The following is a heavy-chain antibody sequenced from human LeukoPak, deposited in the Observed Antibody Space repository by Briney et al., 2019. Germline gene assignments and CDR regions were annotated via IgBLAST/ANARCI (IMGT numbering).Heavy chain of an antibody. CDR1: GFTFSSYW. V-gene: IGHV3-74*01. CDR2: INSDGSRT. Sequence: GGSLRLSCAASGFTFSSYWMDWVRQAPGKGLVWVSGINSDGSRTRYAESVEGRFTISRDNAKNTLYLQMNSLRAEDAAVYYCARVGSTDSPHAFDNWGQGTMVTVSS. CDR3: ARVGSTDSPHAFDN. J-gene: IGHJ3*02. D-gene: IGHD3-22*01.